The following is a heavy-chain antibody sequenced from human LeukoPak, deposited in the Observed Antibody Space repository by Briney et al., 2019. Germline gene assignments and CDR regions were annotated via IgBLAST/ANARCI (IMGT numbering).Heavy chain of an antibody. J-gene: IGHJ4*02. CDR3: TTGLYDILTGYFY. D-gene: IGHD3-9*01. CDR1: GFTFSRYW. V-gene: IGHV3-15*01. CDR2: IKSKTGGGTT. Sequence: PGGSLRLSCEAAGFTFSRYWMSWVRQAPGKGLEWVGRIKSKTGGGTTDYAAPVKGRFTISRDDSKNTLYLQMNSLKTEDTAVYYCTTGLYDILTGYFYWGQGTLVTVSS.